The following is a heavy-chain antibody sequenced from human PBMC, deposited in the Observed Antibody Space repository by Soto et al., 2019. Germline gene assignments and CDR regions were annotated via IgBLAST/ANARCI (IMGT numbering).Heavy chain of an antibody. D-gene: IGHD4-17*01. V-gene: IGHV3-7*03. CDR1: GYTFSNYY. Sequence: PGGSLRLSCRASGYTFSNYYIIWVRQAPGKGLEWVANIRQDGGEKYYVDSVKGRFTISRDNTQNSTYLQMNSLRAEDTAVYYCARAPDYCPHIDYWGQGILVTVSS. J-gene: IGHJ4*02. CDR2: IRQDGGEK. CDR3: ARAPDYCPHIDY.